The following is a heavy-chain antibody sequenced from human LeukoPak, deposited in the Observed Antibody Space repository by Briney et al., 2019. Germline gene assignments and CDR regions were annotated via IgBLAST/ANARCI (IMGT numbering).Heavy chain of an antibody. D-gene: IGHD3-22*01. CDR3: ARVLPSYYDSSGYRDDAFDI. CDR2: IYYSGST. CDR1: GGSISSYY. J-gene: IGHJ3*02. V-gene: IGHV4-59*01. Sequence: ASETLSLTCTVSGGSISSYYWSWIRQPPGKGLEWIGYIYYSGSTNYNPSLKSRVTISVDTSKNQFSLKLSSVTAADTAVYYCARVLPSYYDSSGYRDDAFDIWGQGTMVTVSS.